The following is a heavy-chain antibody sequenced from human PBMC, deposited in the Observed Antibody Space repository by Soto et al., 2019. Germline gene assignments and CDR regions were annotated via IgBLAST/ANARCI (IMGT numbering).Heavy chain of an antibody. Sequence: QVQLQESGPGLVKPSGTLSRTCVVSGGSISSSNWWSWDRQPPGKGLQWLGEIYHSGSTNYNPSRKSRRPISVDKSKIHFSLKLSSVTAAETAVYYCASGRLSGDYLEYWGQGTLVTVSS. CDR1: GGSISSSNW. CDR2: IYHSGST. CDR3: ASGRLSGDYLEY. J-gene: IGHJ4*02. V-gene: IGHV4-4*02. D-gene: IGHD4-17*01.